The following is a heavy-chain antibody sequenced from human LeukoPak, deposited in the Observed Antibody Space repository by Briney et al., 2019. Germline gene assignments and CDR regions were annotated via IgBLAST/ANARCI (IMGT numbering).Heavy chain of an antibody. J-gene: IGHJ4*02. CDR2: IYHSGST. CDR3: ARADAARGGGEDY. Sequence: PSETLSLTCAVSGYSISSGYYWGWIRQPPGKGLEWIGSIYHSGSTYYNPSLKSRVTISVDTSKNQFSLKLSSVTAADTAVYYCARADAARGGGEDYWGQGTLVTVSS. V-gene: IGHV4-38-2*01. D-gene: IGHD2-15*01. CDR1: GYSISSGYY.